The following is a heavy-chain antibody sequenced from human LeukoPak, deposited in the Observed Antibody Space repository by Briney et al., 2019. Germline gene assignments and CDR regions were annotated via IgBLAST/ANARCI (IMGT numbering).Heavy chain of an antibody. CDR1: GGSISSYY. V-gene: IGHV4-59*12. Sequence: SETLSLTCTVSGGSISSYYWSWIRQPPGKGLEWIGYIYYSGSTNYNPSLKSRVTISVDTSKNQFSLKLSSVTAADTAVYYCARCSSGWLMSYYYGMDVWGQGTTVTVSS. D-gene: IGHD6-19*01. CDR2: IYYSGST. CDR3: ARCSSGWLMSYYYGMDV. J-gene: IGHJ6*02.